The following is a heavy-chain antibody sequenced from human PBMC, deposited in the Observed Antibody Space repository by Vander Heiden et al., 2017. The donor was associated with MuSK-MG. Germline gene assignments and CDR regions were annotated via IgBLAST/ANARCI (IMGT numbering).Heavy chain of an antibody. J-gene: IGHJ4*02. Sequence: QLQLQESGPGLVKPSETLSLTCTVPGGSISSRSYYLGWIRPPPGKGLEWIGSIYYSGSTYYNPSLKSRVTISVDTSKNQFSLKLSSVTAADTAVYYCARNAVIISSGWYYFDYWGQGTLVTVSS. CDR2: IYYSGST. V-gene: IGHV4-39*01. D-gene: IGHD6-19*01. CDR1: GGSISSRSYY. CDR3: ARNAVIISSGWYYFDY.